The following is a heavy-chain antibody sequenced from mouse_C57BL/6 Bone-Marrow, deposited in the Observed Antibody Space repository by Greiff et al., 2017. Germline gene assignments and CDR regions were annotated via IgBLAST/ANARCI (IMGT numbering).Heavy chain of an antibody. CDR3: TTGTVVADWYFDV. CDR1: GFNIKDDY. D-gene: IGHD1-1*01. V-gene: IGHV14-4*01. J-gene: IGHJ1*03. CDR2: IDPENGDT. Sequence: EVQLQQSGAELVRPGASVKLSCTASGFNIKDDYMHWVKQRPEQGLEWIGWIDPENGDTEYASKFQGQATITADTSSNTAYLQLSSLTSEDTAVYYCTTGTVVADWYFDVWGTGTTVTVSS.